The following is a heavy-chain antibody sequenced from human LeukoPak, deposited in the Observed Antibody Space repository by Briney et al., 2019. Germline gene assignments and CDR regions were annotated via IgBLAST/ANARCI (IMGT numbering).Heavy chain of an antibody. CDR3: ARAGYYDGNSNPPGY. J-gene: IGHJ4*02. V-gene: IGHV3-30-3*01. CDR2: ISYDGSNK. CDR1: GCTFSSYA. Sequence: GGSLRLSCAASGCTFSSYAMHWVRQPPGKGLEWVAVISYDGSNKYYADSVKGRFTISRDNAKNSLYLQINSPRDEDTAVYYCARAGYYDGNSNPPGYWGQGTLVTVSS. D-gene: IGHD4-23*01.